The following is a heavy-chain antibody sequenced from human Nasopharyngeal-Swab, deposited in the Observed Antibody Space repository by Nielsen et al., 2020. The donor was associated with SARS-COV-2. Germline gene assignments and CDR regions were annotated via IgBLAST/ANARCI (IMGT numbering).Heavy chain of an antibody. CDR3: ARVPSYYASGSDWYFDL. D-gene: IGHD3-10*01. V-gene: IGHV3-21*01. CDR1: GFTFSSYS. CDR2: ISSSTSYI. J-gene: IGHJ2*01. Sequence: GGSLRLSCAASGFTFSSYSMNWVRQAPGKGLEWVSSISSSTSYIYYADSVKGRFTISRDNAKNSLYLQMNGLRAEDTAVYYCARVPSYYASGSDWYFDLWGRGTLVTVSS.